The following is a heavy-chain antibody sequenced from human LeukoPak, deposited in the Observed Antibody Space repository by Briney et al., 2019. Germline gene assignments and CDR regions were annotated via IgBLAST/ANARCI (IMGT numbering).Heavy chain of an antibody. D-gene: IGHD6-13*01. Sequence: PGGSLRLSCAASGFTFDDYGMSWVRQAPGKGLEWVSGINWNGGSTGYADSVKGRFTISRDNAKNSLYLQMNSLRAEDTAVYYCARIGYSSSGNDYWGQGTLVTVSS. J-gene: IGHJ4*02. CDR2: INWNGGST. CDR1: GFTFDDYG. CDR3: ARIGYSSSGNDY. V-gene: IGHV3-20*04.